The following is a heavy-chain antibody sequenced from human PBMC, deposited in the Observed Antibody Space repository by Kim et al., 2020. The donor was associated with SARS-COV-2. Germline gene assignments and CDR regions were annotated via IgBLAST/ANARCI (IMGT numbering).Heavy chain of an antibody. J-gene: IGHJ6*02. CDR2: INPNSGGT. V-gene: IGHV1-2*06. D-gene: IGHD2-2*01. CDR3: ARGYQLHTYGMDV. Sequence: ASVKVSCKASGYTFTGYYMHWVRQAPGQGLEWMGRINPNSGGTNYAQKFQGRVTMTRGTSISTAYMELRRRTSDDTALYYCARGYQLHTYGMDVWGQGTTVTVSS. CDR1: GYTFTGYY.